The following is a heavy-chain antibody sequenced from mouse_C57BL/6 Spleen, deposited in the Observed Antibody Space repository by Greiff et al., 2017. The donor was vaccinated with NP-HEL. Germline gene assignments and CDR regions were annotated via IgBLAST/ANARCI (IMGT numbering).Heavy chain of an antibody. D-gene: IGHD1-1*01. CDR2: ISDGGSYT. CDR1: GFTFSSYA. J-gene: IGHJ2*01. CDR3: ARGLYYGN. Sequence: EVKLQESGGGLVKPGGSLKLSCAASGFTFSSYAMSWVRQTPEKRLEWVATISDGGSYTYYPDNVKGRFTISRDNAKNNLYLQMSHLKSEDTAMYYCARGLYYGNWGQGTTLTVSS. V-gene: IGHV5-4*03.